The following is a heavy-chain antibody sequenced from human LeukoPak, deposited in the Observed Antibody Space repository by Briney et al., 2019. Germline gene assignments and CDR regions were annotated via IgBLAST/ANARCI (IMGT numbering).Heavy chain of an antibody. J-gene: IGHJ4*02. CDR2: IYTSGST. D-gene: IGHD5-18*01. Sequence: SETLSLTCTVSGGSISSYYWSWIRQPAGKGLEWTGRIYTSGSTNYNPSLKSRVTMSVDTSKNQFSLKLSSVTAADTAVYYCARGLYSYGYSYFDYWGQGTLVTVSS. CDR3: ARGLYSYGYSYFDY. V-gene: IGHV4-4*07. CDR1: GGSISSYY.